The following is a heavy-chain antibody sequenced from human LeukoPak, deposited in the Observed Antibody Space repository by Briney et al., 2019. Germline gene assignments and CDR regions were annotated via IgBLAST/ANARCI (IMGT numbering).Heavy chain of an antibody. D-gene: IGHD6-13*01. CDR1: GGSISSYY. CDR2: IYYGRST. Sequence: SETLSLTRSVSGGSISSYYWSWIRQPPGQGLEWIGYIYYGRSTNYNPSLKSRVTISIDTSKNQFSLKVNSVTAADTAVYYCARHGANRQQLVMAFDIWGQGTMVTVSS. V-gene: IGHV4-59*08. CDR3: ARHGANRQQLVMAFDI. J-gene: IGHJ3*02.